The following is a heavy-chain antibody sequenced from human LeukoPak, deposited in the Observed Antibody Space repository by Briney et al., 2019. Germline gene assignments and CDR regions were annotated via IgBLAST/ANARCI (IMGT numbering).Heavy chain of an antibody. V-gene: IGHV3-48*03. D-gene: IGHD1-14*01. CDR2: IGNTGRTI. J-gene: IGHJ4*02. CDR1: GFRFSSYE. CDR3: VRGDRYFFDY. Sequence: PGGSLRLSRAASGFRFSSYEMNWVRQAPGRGLEWVSYIGNTGRTIYYVDSVKGRFTVSRDNAKNSLYLQMNSLRAEDTAIYYCVRGDRYFFDYWGQGTLVTVSS.